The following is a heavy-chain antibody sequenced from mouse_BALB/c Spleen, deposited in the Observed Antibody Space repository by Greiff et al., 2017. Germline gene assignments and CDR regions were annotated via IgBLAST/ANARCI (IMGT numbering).Heavy chain of an antibody. J-gene: IGHJ3*01. CDR2: FYPGSGSI. D-gene: IGHD1-1*01. CDR3: ARHEGLYYYGSSPWFAY. CDR1: GYTFTEYI. Sequence: QVQLQQSGAGLVKPGASVKLSCKASGYTFTEYIIHWVKQRSGQGLEWIGWFYPGSGSIKYNEKFKDKATLTADKSSSTVYMELSRLTSEDSAVYFCARHEGLYYYGSSPWFAYWGQGTLVTVSA. V-gene: IGHV1-62-2*01.